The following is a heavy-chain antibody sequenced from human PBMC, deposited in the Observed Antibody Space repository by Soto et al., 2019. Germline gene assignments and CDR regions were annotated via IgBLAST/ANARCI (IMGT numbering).Heavy chain of an antibody. CDR2: IYPGDSDT. D-gene: IGHD6-13*01. J-gene: IGHJ6*02. V-gene: IGHV5-51*01. Sequence: PGESLKISWKGAGDSFTSYRIGWVRQMPGKGLEWMGIIYPGDSDTRYSPSFQGQVTISADKSISTAYLQWSSLKASDTAMYYCARTAAAGKYYYGVDVWGQGTTVTVAS. CDR1: GDSFTSYR. CDR3: ARTAAAGKYYYGVDV.